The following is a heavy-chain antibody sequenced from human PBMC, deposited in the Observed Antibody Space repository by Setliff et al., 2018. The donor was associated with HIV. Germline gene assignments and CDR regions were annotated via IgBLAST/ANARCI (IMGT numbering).Heavy chain of an antibody. CDR3: ARVIDYGVLYWSYYMDV. D-gene: IGHD4-17*01. CDR1: GYTFTNYG. J-gene: IGHJ6*03. CDR2: ISADNGDT. Sequence: ASVKVSCKASGYTFTNYGISWVRQAPGQGLEWMGWISADNGDTNYPQKLQGRVTMTTDTSTSTAYMELRSLRSDDTAVYYCARVIDYGVLYWSYYMDVWGKGTTVTVSS. V-gene: IGHV1-18*01.